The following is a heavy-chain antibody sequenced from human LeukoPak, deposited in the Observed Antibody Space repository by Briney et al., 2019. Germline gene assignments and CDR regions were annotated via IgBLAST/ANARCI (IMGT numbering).Heavy chain of an antibody. CDR3: ARAGRGYSYGYVDY. D-gene: IGHD5-18*01. CDR2: INHSGST. J-gene: IGHJ4*02. Sequence: SETLSLTCAVYGGSFSGYYWSWIRQPPGKGLEWIGEINHSGSTNYNPSLKSRVTISVDTSKNQFSLKLSSVTAADTAVYYCARAGRGYSYGYVDYWGQGTLVTVSS. CDR1: GGSFSGYY. V-gene: IGHV4-34*01.